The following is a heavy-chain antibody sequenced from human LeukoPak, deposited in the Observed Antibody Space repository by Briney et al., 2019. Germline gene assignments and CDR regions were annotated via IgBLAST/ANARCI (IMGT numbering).Heavy chain of an antibody. CDR2: IRYDGSNK. CDR1: GFTFSSYG. V-gene: IGHV3-30*02. CDR3: ARVTYLSSSWAFDY. J-gene: IGHJ4*02. Sequence: GGSLRLSCAASGFTFSSYGMHWVRQAPGKGLEWVAFIRYDGSNKYYADSVKGRFTVSRDNAKNSLYLQMNSLRAQDTAIYYCARVTYLSSSWAFDYWGQGTLVTVSS. D-gene: IGHD6-13*01.